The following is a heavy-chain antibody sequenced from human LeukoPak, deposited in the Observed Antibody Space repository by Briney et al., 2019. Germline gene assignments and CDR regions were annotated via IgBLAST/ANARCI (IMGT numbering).Heavy chain of an antibody. CDR1: GYTFTSYS. D-gene: IGHD2-2*01. CDR3: ARVSPPTKYCSSTSCYDYYYMDV. V-gene: IGHV1-18*01. Sequence: GASVKVSCKASGYTFTSYSISWVRQAPGQGLEWLGWISAYNGNTNYAQKLQGRVAMTTDTSTSTAYMELRSLRSDDTAVYYCARVSPPTKYCSSTSCYDYYYMDVWGKGTTVTVSS. J-gene: IGHJ6*03. CDR2: ISAYNGNT.